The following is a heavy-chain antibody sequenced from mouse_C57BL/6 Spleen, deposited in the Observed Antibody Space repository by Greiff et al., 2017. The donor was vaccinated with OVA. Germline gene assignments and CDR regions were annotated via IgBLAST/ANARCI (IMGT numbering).Heavy chain of an antibody. CDR3: ARHAAQVPLAY. J-gene: IGHJ3*01. D-gene: IGHD3-2*02. CDR2: INSDGGST. CDR1: EYEFPSHD. V-gene: IGHV5-2*01. Sequence: EVMLVESGGGLVQPGESLKLSCESNEYEFPSHDMSWVRKTPEKRLELVADINSDGGSTYYPDTMKGRFIISRDNTKKTLYLQMSSLRSEDTALYYCARHAAQVPLAYWGQGTLVTVAA.